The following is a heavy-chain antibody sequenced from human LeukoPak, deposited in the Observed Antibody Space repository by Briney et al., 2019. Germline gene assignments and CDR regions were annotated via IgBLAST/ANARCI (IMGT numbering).Heavy chain of an antibody. CDR3: AKDLHSSASCY. D-gene: IGHD3-22*01. V-gene: IGHV3-30*02. Sequence: GGSLRLSCAASGFTFSQNGMHWVRQAPGKGLEWMAFIEYDGSDKYFADSVKGRFTISRDNSKNMLYLQMNSLRAEDTALYYCAKDLHSSASCYWGQGALVTVSS. CDR2: IEYDGSDK. CDR1: GFTFSQNG. J-gene: IGHJ4*02.